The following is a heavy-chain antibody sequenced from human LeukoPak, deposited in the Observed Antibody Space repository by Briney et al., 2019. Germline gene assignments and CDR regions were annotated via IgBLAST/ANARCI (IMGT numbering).Heavy chain of an antibody. CDR1: AFTFSSYW. V-gene: IGHV3-74*01. Sequence: GGSLRLSCAASAFTFSSYWMHWVRQAPGKGVGWVSRITSDGSSTGYADSVKGRFTISRDNTKNTLYLQMNSLRAEDTALYYCARDPGEDSRGYWGQGTLVTVSS. D-gene: IGHD6-13*01. J-gene: IGHJ4*02. CDR3: ARDPGEDSRGY. CDR2: ITSDGSST.